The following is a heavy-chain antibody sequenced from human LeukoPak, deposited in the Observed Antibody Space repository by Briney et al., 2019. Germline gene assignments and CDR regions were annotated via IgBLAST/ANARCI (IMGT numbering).Heavy chain of an antibody. CDR2: INHSGST. CDR3: ARGRNTAMVVFDY. V-gene: IGHV4-34*01. CDR1: GGSFSGYY. D-gene: IGHD5-18*01. J-gene: IGHJ4*02. Sequence: PSETLSLTCAVYGGSFSGYYWSWIRQPPGKGLEWIGEINHSGSTNYNPSLKSRVTISVDTSKNQFSLKLSSVTAADTAVYCCARGRNTAMVVFDYWGQGTLVTVSS.